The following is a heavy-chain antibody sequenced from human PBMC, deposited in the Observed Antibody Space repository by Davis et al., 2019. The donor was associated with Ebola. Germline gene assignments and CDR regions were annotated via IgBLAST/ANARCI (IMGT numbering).Heavy chain of an antibody. CDR2: IDPSDSYT. Sequence: GESLKISCKGSGYSFTSYWISWVRQMPGKGLEWMGRIDPSDSYTNYSPSFQGHVTISADKSISTAYLQWSSLKASDTAMYYCARLGAEGLWFRGYYYYYGMDVWGQGTTVTVSS. J-gene: IGHJ6*02. CDR1: GYSFTSYW. D-gene: IGHD3-10*01. CDR3: ARLGAEGLWFRGYYYYYGMDV. V-gene: IGHV5-10-1*01.